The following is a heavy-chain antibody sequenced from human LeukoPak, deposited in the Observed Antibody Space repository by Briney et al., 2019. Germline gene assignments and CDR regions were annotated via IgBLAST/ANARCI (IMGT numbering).Heavy chain of an antibody. CDR3: ARVGSRTSYYFDY. CDR2: IKCDGSEK. Sequence: GGSLRLSCAASGFTFSSSWMHWVCQAPEKGLEWVADIKCDGSEKYYVDSVKGRLTISRDNAKNSLYLQVNSLRAEDMTVYYCARVGSRTSYYFDYWGQGTLVTVSS. D-gene: IGHD2-2*01. V-gene: IGHV3-52*01. J-gene: IGHJ4*02. CDR1: GFTFSSSW.